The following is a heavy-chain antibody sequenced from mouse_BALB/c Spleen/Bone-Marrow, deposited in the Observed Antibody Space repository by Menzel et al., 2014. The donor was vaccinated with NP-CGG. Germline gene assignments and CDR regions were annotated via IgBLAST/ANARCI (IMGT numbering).Heavy chain of an antibody. CDR2: IRFFVGST. CDR1: GFAFSSYD. V-gene: IGHV5-12-1*01. J-gene: IGHJ4*01. CDR3: ARPLYYYGSSPFYATDY. Sequence: EVQLVESGGGLVKPGGSLKLSCAASGFAFSSYDMSWVRQTPEKRLEWVSFIRFFVGSTYYPDTVKGRFTISRDNAKNPLYLQMSSLKSEDTAMYYCARPLYYYGSSPFYATDYWGQGTSVTVSS. D-gene: IGHD1-1*01.